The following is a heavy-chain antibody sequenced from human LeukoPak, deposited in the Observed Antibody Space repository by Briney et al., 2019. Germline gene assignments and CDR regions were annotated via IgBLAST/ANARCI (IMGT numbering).Heavy chain of an antibody. Sequence: GGSLRLSCAASGFTFSSYSMNWVRQAPGKGLEWVSSISSSSSYIYYADSVKGRFTISRDNAKNSLYLQMNSLRAEDTAVYYCARIEGQHGLWFGEYYYYYYMDVWGKGTTVTISS. D-gene: IGHD3-10*01. V-gene: IGHV3-21*04. CDR3: ARIEGQHGLWFGEYYYYYYMDV. CDR2: ISSSSSYI. CDR1: GFTFSSYS. J-gene: IGHJ6*03.